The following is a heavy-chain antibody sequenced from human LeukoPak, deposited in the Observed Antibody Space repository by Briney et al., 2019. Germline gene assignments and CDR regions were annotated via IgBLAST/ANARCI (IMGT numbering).Heavy chain of an antibody. CDR2: IYSGGST. CDR3: ARGRGFWSGYYYFDY. Sequence: GGSLRLSCAASGFTVSSNYMSWVRQAPGKGLEWVSVIYSGGSTYYADSVKGRFTISRDNAKNSLYLQMNSLRAEDTAVYYCARGRGFWSGYYYFDYWGQGTLVTVSS. V-gene: IGHV3-66*01. D-gene: IGHD3-3*01. J-gene: IGHJ4*02. CDR1: GFTVSSNY.